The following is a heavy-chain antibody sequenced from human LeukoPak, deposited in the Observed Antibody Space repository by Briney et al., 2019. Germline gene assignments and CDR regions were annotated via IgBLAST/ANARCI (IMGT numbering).Heavy chain of an antibody. CDR2: VDPNSGDT. Sequence: ASVKVSCKVSGYTFTVYFVHWLRHAPGQGLEWMGWVDPNSGDTNYAQKFQGRVTMTTDTSISTAYMELSSLTSDDTAVYYCARPYSITWYEWFDPWGQGTLVTVSS. J-gene: IGHJ5*02. D-gene: IGHD3-3*01. CDR3: ARPYSITWYEWFDP. CDR1: GYTFTVYF. V-gene: IGHV1-2*02.